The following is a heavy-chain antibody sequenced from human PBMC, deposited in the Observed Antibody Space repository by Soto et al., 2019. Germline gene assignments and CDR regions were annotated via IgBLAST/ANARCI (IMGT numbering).Heavy chain of an antibody. V-gene: IGHV3-33*08. CDR1: GFTFSYYG. J-gene: IGHJ4*02. Sequence: QVQLVESGGGVVQPGGSLRLSCAASGFTFSYYGFHWVRQAPGKGLEWVAVMHTGGNEKYYVDSVKGRFTVSRDDSRNMVYLEMSGLRAEDTAEYFCARNANTTSTYSNFDLWGRGALVAVS. CDR2: MHTGGNEK. CDR3: ARNANTTSTYSNFDL. D-gene: IGHD4-4*01.